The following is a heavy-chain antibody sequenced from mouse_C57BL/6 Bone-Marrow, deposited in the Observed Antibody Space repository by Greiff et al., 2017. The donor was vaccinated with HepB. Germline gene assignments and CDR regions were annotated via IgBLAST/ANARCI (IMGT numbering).Heavy chain of an antibody. V-gene: IGHV5-16*01. J-gene: IGHJ1*03. CDR3: ARGPITTVVATPATSWYFDV. D-gene: IGHD1-1*01. Sequence: EVKLVESEGGLVQPGSSMKLSCTASGFTFSDYYMAWVRQVPEKGLEWVANINYDGSSTYYLDSLKSRFIISRDNAKNILYLQMSSLKSEDTATYYCARGPITTVVATPATSWYFDVWGTGTTVTVSS. CDR2: INYDGSST. CDR1: GFTFSDYY.